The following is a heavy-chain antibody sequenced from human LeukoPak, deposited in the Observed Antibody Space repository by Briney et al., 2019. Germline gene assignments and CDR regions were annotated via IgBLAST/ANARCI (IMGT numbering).Heavy chain of an antibody. D-gene: IGHD3-3*01. CDR1: GFVFRNYF. Sequence: PGGSLRLSCAASGFVFRNYFMSWVRQAPGKGLEWVASIKNDGSEIYYVVSVRGRYTISRDNTKNSLYLQMSSLRAEDTAVYYCATDRGWRTSGYYLYYFEYWGQGTLVTFSS. CDR2: IKNDGSEI. J-gene: IGHJ4*02. CDR3: ATDRGWRTSGYYLYYFEY. V-gene: IGHV3-7*01.